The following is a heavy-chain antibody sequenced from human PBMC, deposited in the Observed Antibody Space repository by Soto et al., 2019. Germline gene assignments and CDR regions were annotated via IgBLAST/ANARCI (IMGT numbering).Heavy chain of an antibody. CDR3: AREISTIFGGAMPYYYGMDF. CDR1: VGTLSRYA. V-gene: IGHV1-69*06. J-gene: IGHJ6*02. CDR2: IIPIFGTA. D-gene: IGHD3-3*01. Sequence: SVKATFQSPVGTLSRYAITFVRQAPGQGLAWRGGIIPIFGTANYAQKCQGRVTITADKSTRTASMEPRSLRSEDTAVYYCAREISTIFGGAMPYYYGMDFWGQWTTGTVS.